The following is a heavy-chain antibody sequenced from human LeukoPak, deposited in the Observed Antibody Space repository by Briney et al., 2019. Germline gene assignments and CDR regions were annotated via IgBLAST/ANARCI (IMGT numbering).Heavy chain of an antibody. Sequence: AASVKVPCKASGYTFTDYYMHWVRQAPGQGFEWMGWINPNDGDTNYAQKFQGRVTMTTDTSISTAHMEVSRLRSDDTAVYYCARANFLYCSSSACLFDYWGQGTLVTVSS. CDR1: GYTFTDYY. CDR2: INPNDGDT. CDR3: ARANFLYCSSSACLFDY. V-gene: IGHV1-2*02. D-gene: IGHD2-2*01. J-gene: IGHJ4*02.